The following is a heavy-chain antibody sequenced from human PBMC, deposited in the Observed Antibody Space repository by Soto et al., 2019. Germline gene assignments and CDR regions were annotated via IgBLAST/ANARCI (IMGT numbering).Heavy chain of an antibody. V-gene: IGHV4-59*08. CDR2: IYYSGST. D-gene: IGHD4-17*01. J-gene: IGHJ6*02. CDR3: ARVFSNHTVGLSYYYYGMDV. CDR1: GGSISSYY. Sequence: PSETLSLTCTVSGGSISSYYWSWIRQPPGKGLEWIGYIYYSGSTYYNPSLKSRVTISVDTSKNQFSLKLSSVTAADTAVYYCARVFSNHTVGLSYYYYGMDVWGQGTTVTVSS.